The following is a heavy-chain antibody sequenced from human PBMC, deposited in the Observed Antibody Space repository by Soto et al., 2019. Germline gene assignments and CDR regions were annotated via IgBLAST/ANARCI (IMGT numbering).Heavy chain of an antibody. J-gene: IGHJ4*02. V-gene: IGHV3-72*01. D-gene: IGHD3-10*01. CDR3: TVWGSGNDFGAA. CDR1: GFTFIDHY. CDR2: SKNKADSYTT. Sequence: EVQLVESGGGLVQPGGSLRLSCAASGFTFIDHYMDWVRQAPGKGLGWVGRSKNKADSYTTEYAASVKGRFSISRDGSKNSLFLQMNRLKTEDTAVYYCTVWGSGNDFGAAWGQGILVTVSS.